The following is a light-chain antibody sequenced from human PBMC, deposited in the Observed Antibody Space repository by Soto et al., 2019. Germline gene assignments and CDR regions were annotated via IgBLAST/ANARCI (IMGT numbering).Light chain of an antibody. CDR1: QSVSSY. Sequence: EIVLTQSPATLSLSPGERATLSCRASQSVSSYLAWYQQKPGQAPRLLIYDASNRATGIPARFSGSGSGTDFTLTISSLVPEDVAVYYCQQRSNWPPLTVGGGTKVEIQ. V-gene: IGKV3-11*01. CDR2: DAS. CDR3: QQRSNWPPLT. J-gene: IGKJ4*01.